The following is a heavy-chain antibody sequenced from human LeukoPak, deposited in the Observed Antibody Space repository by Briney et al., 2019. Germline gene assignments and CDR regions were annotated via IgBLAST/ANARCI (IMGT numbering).Heavy chain of an antibody. D-gene: IGHD3-22*01. CDR2: IYHSGST. CDR3: ASLVVVDYYYYYYMDV. CDR1: GYSISSGYY. Sequence: SETLSLTCAVSGYSISSGYYWGWIRPPPGKGLEWIGSIYHSGSTYYNPSLKSRVTISVDTSKNQFSLKLSSVTAADTAVYYCASLVVVDYYYYYYMDVWGKGTTVTVSS. V-gene: IGHV4-38-2*01. J-gene: IGHJ6*03.